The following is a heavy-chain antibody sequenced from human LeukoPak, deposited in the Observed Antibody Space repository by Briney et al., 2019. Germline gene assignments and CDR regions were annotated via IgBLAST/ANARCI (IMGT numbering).Heavy chain of an antibody. CDR1: GGFISGSHXX. CDR3: ARGYDY. J-gene: IGHJ4*02. CDR2: INYSGNR. V-gene: IGHV4-39*01. Sequence: PSETXSLTCTVSGGFISGSHXXXXXIRQPPXKGLXXXGMINYSGNRXXXXXLWSXXXXXVDTSTNQFSLNLNSVTAADTAVYYCARGYDYWGQGTLVAVSS. D-gene: IGHD3-22*01.